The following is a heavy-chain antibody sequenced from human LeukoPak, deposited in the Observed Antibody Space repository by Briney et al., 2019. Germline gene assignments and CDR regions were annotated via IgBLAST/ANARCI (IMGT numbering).Heavy chain of an antibody. Sequence: SETLSLTCAVYGGSFSGYYWSWIRQPPGKGLEWIGEINHSGSTNYNPSLKSRVTISVDTSKNQFSLKLSSVTAADTAVYYCARGEQYYDILTGYYSYYGMDVWGQGTTVTVSS. CDR2: INHSGST. CDR1: GGSFSGYY. D-gene: IGHD3-9*01. J-gene: IGHJ6*02. V-gene: IGHV4-34*01. CDR3: ARGEQYYDILTGYYSYYGMDV.